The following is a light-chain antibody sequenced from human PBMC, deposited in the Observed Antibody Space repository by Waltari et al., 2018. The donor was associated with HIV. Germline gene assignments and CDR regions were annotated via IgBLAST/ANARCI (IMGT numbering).Light chain of an antibody. J-gene: IGKJ2*01. Sequence: DVVMTQSPLSLPVTLGQPASISCRSSQSLVYRNGNTYLNWFQQRPGQSPRRLIYKVSNRDSGVPDRFSGSGSGSEFTLKIRRVEAEDVGVYYCMQGTHWPYTFGQGTKLKIK. V-gene: IGKV2-30*01. CDR2: KVS. CDR3: MQGTHWPYT. CDR1: QSLVYRNGNTY.